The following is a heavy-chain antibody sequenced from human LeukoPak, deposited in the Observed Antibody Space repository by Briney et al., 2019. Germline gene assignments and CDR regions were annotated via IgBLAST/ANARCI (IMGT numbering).Heavy chain of an antibody. J-gene: IGHJ6*02. CDR2: IIPILGIA. CDR1: GGTFSSYA. D-gene: IGHD3-22*01. Sequence: SVKVSCKASGGTFSSYAISWVRQAPGQGLEWMGRIIPILGIANYAQKFQGRVTITADKSTSTAYMELSSLRSEDTAVYYCARDPYYYDSSGYDYYYGMDVWGQGTTVTVSS. V-gene: IGHV1-69*04. CDR3: ARDPYYYDSSGYDYYYGMDV.